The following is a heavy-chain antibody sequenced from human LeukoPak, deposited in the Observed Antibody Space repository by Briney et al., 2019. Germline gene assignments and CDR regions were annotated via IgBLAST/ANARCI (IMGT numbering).Heavy chain of an antibody. CDR1: GFTFSSYE. CDR3: ARALVATISGYYYCYMDV. CDR2: ISSSSSYI. D-gene: IGHD5-12*01. J-gene: IGHJ6*03. V-gene: IGHV3-21*01. Sequence: TGGSLRLSCAASGFTFSSYEMNWVRQAPGKGLEWVSSISSSSSYIYYADSVKGRFTISRDNAKNSLYLQMNSLRAEDTAVYYCARALVATISGYYYCYMDVWGKGTTVTVSS.